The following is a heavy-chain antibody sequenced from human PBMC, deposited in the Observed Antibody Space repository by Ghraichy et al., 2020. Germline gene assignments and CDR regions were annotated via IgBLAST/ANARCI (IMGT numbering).Heavy chain of an antibody. CDR1: GFDFSNHA. CDR3: AKDLYRIAVRPAFEI. D-gene: IGHD6-6*01. J-gene: IGHJ3*02. V-gene: IGHV3-23*01. CDR2: VSGSGGNT. Sequence: GESLNISCAASGFDFSNHAMTRVRQAPGKGLEWVSGVSGSGGNTYYADSVKGRFTLSRDNSENTVYLQMNSLRAEDTALYYCAKDLYRIAVRPAFEIWGQGTMVTVSS.